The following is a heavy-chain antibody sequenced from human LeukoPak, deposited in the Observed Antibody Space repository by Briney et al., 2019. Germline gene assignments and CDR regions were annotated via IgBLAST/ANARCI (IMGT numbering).Heavy chain of an antibody. CDR1: GGSISSSNW. Sequence: SETPSLTCAVSGGSISSSNWWSWVRQPPGKGLEWIGEIYHSGSTNYNPPLKSRVTISVDKSKNQFSLKLSSVTAADTAVYYCARDTLDYYYYGMDVWGQGTTVTVSS. CDR3: ARDTLDYYYYGMDV. V-gene: IGHV4-4*02. CDR2: IYHSGST. J-gene: IGHJ6*02.